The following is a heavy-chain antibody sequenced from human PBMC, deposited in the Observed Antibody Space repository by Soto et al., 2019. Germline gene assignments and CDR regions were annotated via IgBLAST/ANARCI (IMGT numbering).Heavy chain of an antibody. V-gene: IGHV1-69*01. J-gene: IGHJ6*02. CDR2: IIPIFGTA. CDR3: TSVGYSSSWGDYDMDV. CDR1: GGTFSSYA. Sequence: QVQLVQSGAEVKKPGSSVKVSGKASGGTFSSYAISWVRQATGQGLEWMGGIIPIFGTAHYAQKFQGRVTITAEAATSTAYMERSRLRSEDTAVYYCTSVGYSSSWGDYDMDVWGQRTNFTVS. D-gene: IGHD6-6*01.